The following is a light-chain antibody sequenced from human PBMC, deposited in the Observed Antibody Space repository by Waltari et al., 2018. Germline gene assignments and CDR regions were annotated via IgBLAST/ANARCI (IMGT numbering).Light chain of an antibody. Sequence: EIVLTQSPGTLSLSPVERATLSCRASHSLSVSHLAWYQQKPGQTPRLLIYGASSRATCIPDRFSGGGSGTDFTLTITSLEPEDFAVYSFQQYDASPVTFGQGTRVEIK. CDR2: GAS. CDR3: QQYDASPVT. CDR1: HSLSVSH. V-gene: IGKV3-20*01. J-gene: IGKJ1*01.